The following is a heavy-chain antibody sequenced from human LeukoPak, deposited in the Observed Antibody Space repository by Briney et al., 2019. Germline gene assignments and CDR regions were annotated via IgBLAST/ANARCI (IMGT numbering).Heavy chain of an antibody. CDR3: AWGALTIPRADYYYYGMDV. Sequence: GASVKVSCKASGYTFTSYDINWVRQATGQGLEWMGWMNPNSGNTGYAQKFQGRVTMTRNTSISTAYMELSSLRSEDTAVYYCAWGALTIPRADYYYYGMDVWGQGTTVTASS. D-gene: IGHD3-3*01. V-gene: IGHV1-8*01. J-gene: IGHJ6*02. CDR1: GYTFTSYD. CDR2: MNPNSGNT.